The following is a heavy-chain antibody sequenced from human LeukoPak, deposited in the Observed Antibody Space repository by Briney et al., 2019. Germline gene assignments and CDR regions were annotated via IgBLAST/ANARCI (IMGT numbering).Heavy chain of an antibody. D-gene: IGHD2-15*01. CDR1: GGTFSSYA. CDR2: IIPILGIA. Sequence: SVKVSCKASGGTFSSYAISWVRQAPGQGLEWMGRIIPILGIANYAQKFQGRVTITRDTSATTAYMELSSLRSEDTAVYYCARGTGFTGGSFSYYGMDVWGQGTTVTVSS. V-gene: IGHV1-69*04. J-gene: IGHJ6*02. CDR3: ARGTGFTGGSFSYYGMDV.